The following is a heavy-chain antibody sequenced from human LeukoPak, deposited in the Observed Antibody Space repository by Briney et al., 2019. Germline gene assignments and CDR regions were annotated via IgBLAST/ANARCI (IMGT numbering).Heavy chain of an antibody. CDR1: RYSFTNYW. CDR3: TRHRYSRGWLGTDY. V-gene: IGHV5-51*01. J-gene: IGHJ4*02. D-gene: IGHD6-19*01. Sequence: GESLKISCKGSRYSFTNYWIGWVRQSPGKGLEWMAIINPTDSDTRYSPSLQGQVTISVGKSISTAYLQWSSLKASDTAMYYCTRHRYSRGWLGTDYWGQGTPVTVSS. CDR2: INPTDSDT.